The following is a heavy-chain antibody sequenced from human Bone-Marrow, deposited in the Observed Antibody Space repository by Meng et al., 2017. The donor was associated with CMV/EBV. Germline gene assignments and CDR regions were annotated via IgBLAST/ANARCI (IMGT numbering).Heavy chain of an antibody. D-gene: IGHD2-8*01. CDR3: ARAVRRDCTNGVCYIDY. J-gene: IGHJ4*02. CDR1: GFAFSSYA. V-gene: IGHV3-30-3*01. CDR2: ISYDGSNK. Sequence: GESLKISCAASGFAFSSYALHWVRRAPGKGLEWVAVISYDGSNKYYADSVKGRFTISRDNSKNTLYLQMNSLRAEDTAVYYCARAVRRDCTNGVCYIDYWGQGTLVTVSS.